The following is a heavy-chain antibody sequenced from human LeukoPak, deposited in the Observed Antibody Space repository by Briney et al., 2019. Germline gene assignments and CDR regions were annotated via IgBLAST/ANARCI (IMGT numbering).Heavy chain of an antibody. J-gene: IGHJ4*02. Sequence: PGRSLRLSCAASGFTFSSFALHWVRQAPGKGLEWVAVTSYEDGSNKYYADSVKGRFTISRDNSKHTVYLQMNSLRTEDTAVYYCARQSGGNTPYYFDYWGQGTLVTVSS. D-gene: IGHD2-2*02. V-gene: IGHV3-30*04. CDR2: TSYEDGSNK. CDR3: ARQSGGNTPYYFDY. CDR1: GFTFSSFA.